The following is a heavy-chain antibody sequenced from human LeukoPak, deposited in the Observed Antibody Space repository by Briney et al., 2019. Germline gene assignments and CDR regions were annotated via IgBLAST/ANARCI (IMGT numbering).Heavy chain of an antibody. V-gene: IGHV1-2*02. CDR1: GYTFTGYY. J-gene: IGHJ4*02. CDR2: INPNSGGT. D-gene: IGHD3-22*01. CDR3: ARDADYYDSSGYYAGYFDY. Sequence: VASVKVSCKASGYTFTGYYMHWVRQAPGQGLEWMGWINPNSGGTNYAQKFQGRVTMTRDTSISTAYMELSRLRSDDTAVYYCARDADYYDSSGYYAGYFDYWGQGTLVTVSS.